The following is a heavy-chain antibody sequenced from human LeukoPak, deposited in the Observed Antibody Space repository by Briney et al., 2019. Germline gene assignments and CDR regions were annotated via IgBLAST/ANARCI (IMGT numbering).Heavy chain of an antibody. CDR3: ARGYSYGPMFDY. D-gene: IGHD5-18*01. CDR1: GYTFSTYG. Sequence: APVKVSCKASGYTFSTYGISRVRQAPGQGLEWMGWISAYNGNTNYAQKLQGRVTMTTDTSTSTAYMELRSLRSDDTAVYYCARGYSYGPMFDYWGQGNRVTVSS. V-gene: IGHV1-18*01. CDR2: ISAYNGNT. J-gene: IGHJ4*02.